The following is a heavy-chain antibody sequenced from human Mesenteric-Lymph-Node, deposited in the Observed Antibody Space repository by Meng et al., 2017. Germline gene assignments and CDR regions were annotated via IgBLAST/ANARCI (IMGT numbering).Heavy chain of an antibody. CDR2: ISYDGSNR. V-gene: IGHV3-33*01. D-gene: IGHD6-6*01. CDR3: ARVAGSIAARRYGMDV. Sequence: GESLKISCAASGFTFSGNGMHWVRRAPGKGLEWLALISYDGSNRYYADSVKGRFTISRDNSKNTLYLQMNSLRAEDTAVYYCARVAGSIAARRYGMDVWGQGTTVTVSS. J-gene: IGHJ6*02. CDR1: GFTFSGNG.